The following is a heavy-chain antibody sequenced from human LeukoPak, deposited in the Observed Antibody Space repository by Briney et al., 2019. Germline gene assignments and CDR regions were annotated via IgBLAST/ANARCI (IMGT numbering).Heavy chain of an antibody. J-gene: IGHJ5*02. D-gene: IGHD4-23*01. CDR1: GGSISSYY. V-gene: IGHV4-59*01. CDR2: ISYSGST. CDR3: ARDKEIYGGNNWFDP. Sequence: PSETLSLTCTVSGGSISSYYWSWIRQPPGKGLEWLGYISYSGSTNYNPSLRGRVTMSLDTSKNQFSLKLSSVTAADTAVYYCARDKEIYGGNNWFDPWGQGTLVTVSS.